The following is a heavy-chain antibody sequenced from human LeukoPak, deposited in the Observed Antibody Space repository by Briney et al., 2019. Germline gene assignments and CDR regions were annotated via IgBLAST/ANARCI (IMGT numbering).Heavy chain of an antibody. D-gene: IGHD6-19*01. CDR3: VSRYSSGGFEAEN. CDR1: GGSISSSSYY. J-gene: IGHJ4*02. Sequence: SETLSLTCTVSGGSISSSSYYWSWIRQPPGRGLEWIGEITHSGSTNYNPSVKSRVTISVDTSKNQFSLKLNSVTAADTAVYYRVSRYSSGGFEAENWGQGTLVTVSS. CDR2: ITHSGST. V-gene: IGHV4-39*07.